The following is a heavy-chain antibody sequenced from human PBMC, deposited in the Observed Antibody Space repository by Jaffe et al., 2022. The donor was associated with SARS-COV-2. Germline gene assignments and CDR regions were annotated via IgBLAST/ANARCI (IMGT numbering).Heavy chain of an antibody. CDR1: GFTFSSYA. CDR2: ISGSGGST. J-gene: IGHJ4*02. V-gene: IGHV3-23*01. D-gene: IGHD6-19*01. CDR3: AKDAHWGRSVAGYFDY. Sequence: EVQLLESGGGLVQPGGSLRLSCAASGFTFSSYAMSWVRQAPGKGLEWVSAISGSGGSTYYADSVKGRFTISRDNSKNTLYLQMNSLRAEDTAVYYCAKDAHWGRSVAGYFDYWGQGTLVTVSS.